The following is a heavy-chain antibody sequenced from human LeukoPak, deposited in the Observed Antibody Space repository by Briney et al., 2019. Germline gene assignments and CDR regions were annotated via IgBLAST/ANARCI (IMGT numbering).Heavy chain of an antibody. CDR3: ARGDGYTEFFD. CDR2: IYYSGST. D-gene: IGHD5-24*01. Sequence: PSETLSLTCTVSGGSISSSSYYWGWIRQPPGKGLEWIGSIYYSGSTYYNPSLKSRVTISVDTSKNQFSLKLSSVTAADTAVYYCARGDGYTEFFDIGAKGKMVPVSS. J-gene: IGHJ3*02. CDR1: GGSISSSSYY. V-gene: IGHV4-39*07.